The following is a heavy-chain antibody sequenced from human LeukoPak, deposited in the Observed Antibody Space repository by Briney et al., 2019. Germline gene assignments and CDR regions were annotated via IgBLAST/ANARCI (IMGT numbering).Heavy chain of an antibody. Sequence: ASVKVSCKVSGYTLTQLSMHWVRQAPGKGLEWMGGFDPEDGETIYAQKFKGRVTMTEDTSTDTAYMELSSLRSEDTAVCYCATTSSITYYYGSGSKTSWFDPWGQGTLVTVSS. D-gene: IGHD3-10*01. CDR3: ATTSSITYYYGSGSKTSWFDP. CDR1: GYTLTQLS. J-gene: IGHJ5*02. V-gene: IGHV1-24*01. CDR2: FDPEDGET.